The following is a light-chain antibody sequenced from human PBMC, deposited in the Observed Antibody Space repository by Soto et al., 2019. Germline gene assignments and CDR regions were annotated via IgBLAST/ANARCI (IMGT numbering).Light chain of an antibody. Sequence: QSVLTQPASVSGSPGRSITISCTGTSSDVGGYNYVSWHQQHPGKAPKLMIYDVSNRPSGVSNRFSGSKSGNTASLTISGLQAEDEADYYCSSYTSSSTLDVFGTGTKVTVL. CDR3: SSYTSSSTLDV. V-gene: IGLV2-14*01. J-gene: IGLJ1*01. CDR2: DVS. CDR1: SSDVGGYNY.